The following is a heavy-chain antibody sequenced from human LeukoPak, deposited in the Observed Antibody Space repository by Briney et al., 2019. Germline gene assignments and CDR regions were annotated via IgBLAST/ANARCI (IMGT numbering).Heavy chain of an antibody. D-gene: IGHD3-10*01. J-gene: IGHJ4*02. Sequence: PGRSLRLSCAASGFTFSSYGMHWVRQAPGKGLEWVAVIWYDGSNKYYADSVKGRFTISRDNSKNTLYLQMNSLRAEDTAVYYCAKLGGLLWFGELSPFDYWGQGTLVTVSS. CDR2: IWYDGSNK. V-gene: IGHV3-33*06. CDR1: GFTFSSYG. CDR3: AKLGGLLWFGELSPFDY.